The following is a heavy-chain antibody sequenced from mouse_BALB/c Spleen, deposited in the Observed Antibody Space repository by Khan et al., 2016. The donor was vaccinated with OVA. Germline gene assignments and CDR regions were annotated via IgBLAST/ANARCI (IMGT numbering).Heavy chain of an antibody. V-gene: IGHV1S136*01. CDR2: IYPYNDDT. CDR1: GYTFTSYV. Sequence: VQLQQSGPELVKPGASVKMSCKASGYTFTSYVMHWLRQKPGQGLEWIGYIYPYNDDTKYNEKFKGKATLTLDKSSSTAYMELSSLTSEDSAFYYCAKNYRYDVYFDYWGQGTTLTVSS. D-gene: IGHD2-14*01. CDR3: AKNYRYDVYFDY. J-gene: IGHJ2*01.